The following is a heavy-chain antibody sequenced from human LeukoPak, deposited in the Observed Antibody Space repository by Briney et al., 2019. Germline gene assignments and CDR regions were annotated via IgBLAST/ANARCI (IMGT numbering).Heavy chain of an antibody. CDR2: MNPNSGNT. CDR3: ARGPHCSSTSCYRSSGWYGDY. CDR1: GYTFTSYD. Sequence: ASVKVSCKASGYTFTSYDINWVRQATGRGLEWMGWMNPNSGNTGYAQKFQGRVTITRNTSISTAYMELSSLRSEDTAVYYCARGPHCSSTSCYRSSGWYGDYWGQGTPVTVSS. V-gene: IGHV1-8*01. D-gene: IGHD2-2*01. J-gene: IGHJ4*02.